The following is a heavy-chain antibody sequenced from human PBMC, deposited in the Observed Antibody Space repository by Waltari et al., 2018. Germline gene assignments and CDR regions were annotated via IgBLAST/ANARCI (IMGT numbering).Heavy chain of an antibody. V-gene: IGHV1-69*12. CDR2: LSPIFGTP. J-gene: IGHJ5*02. CDR3: ARRQLGGPLDP. CDR1: GGSFGRYA. Sequence: QVHLVQSGAEVKKPGSSVKVSCKASGGSFGRYAISWVRLAPGQGLEWMGWLSPIFGTPKYAQNFQDRVTITADESTSTVYLELSSLKSEDTALYYCARRQLGGPLDPWGQGTLVTVSS. D-gene: IGHD1-1*01.